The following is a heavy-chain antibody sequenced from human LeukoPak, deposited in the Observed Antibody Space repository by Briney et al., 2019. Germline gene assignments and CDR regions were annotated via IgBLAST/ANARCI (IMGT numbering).Heavy chain of an antibody. CDR1: GFTFSSYA. J-gene: IGHJ6*02. Sequence: GRSLRLSCAASGFTFSSYAMHWVRQAPGKGLEWVAVISYDGSNKYYADSVKGRFTISRDNSKNTLYLQVNSLKTEDTAVCYCARDGVWRTVGSGWYEFRMDVWGQGTTVTVSS. CDR2: ISYDGSNK. CDR3: ARDGVWRTVGSGWYEFRMDV. D-gene: IGHD6-19*01. V-gene: IGHV3-30-3*01.